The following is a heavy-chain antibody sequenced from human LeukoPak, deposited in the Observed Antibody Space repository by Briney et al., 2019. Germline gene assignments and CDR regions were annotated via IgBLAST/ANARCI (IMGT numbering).Heavy chain of an antibody. Sequence: GGSLRLSCAASGFTFSSYEMNWVRQAPGKGLEWVSSISSSSSYIYYADSVKGRFTISRDNAKNSLYLQMNSLRAEDTAVYYCARDRGYSYIDYWGQGTLVTVSS. CDR2: ISSSSSYI. CDR1: GFTFSSYE. V-gene: IGHV3-21*01. CDR3: ARDRGYSYIDY. J-gene: IGHJ4*02. D-gene: IGHD5-18*01.